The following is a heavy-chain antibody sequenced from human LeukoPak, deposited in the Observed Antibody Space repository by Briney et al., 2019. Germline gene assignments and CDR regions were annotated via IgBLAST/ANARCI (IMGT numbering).Heavy chain of an antibody. D-gene: IGHD4-17*01. CDR1: GGSFSGYY. J-gene: IGHJ4*02. CDR2: INHSGST. V-gene: IGHV4-34*01. Sequence: SETLSLTCAVYGGSFSGYYWSWSRQPPGKGLEWIGEINHSGSTNYNPSLKSRVTISVDTSKNQFSLKLSSVTAADTAVYYCAMTTVTTGFDYWGQGTLVTVSS. CDR3: AMTTVTTGFDY.